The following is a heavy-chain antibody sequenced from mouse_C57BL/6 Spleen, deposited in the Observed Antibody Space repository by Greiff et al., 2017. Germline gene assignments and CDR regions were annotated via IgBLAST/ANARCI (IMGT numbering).Heavy chain of an antibody. V-gene: IGHV1-64*01. CDR1: GYTFTSYW. CDR2: IHPNSGST. Sequence: QVQLQQPGAELVKPGASVKLSCKASGYTFTSYWMHWVKQRPGQGLEWIGMIHPNSGSTNYNEKFKSKATLNVDKSSSTAYMQLSSLTSEDSAVYYCARSGAYFMDYWGQGTSVTVSS. CDR3: ARSGAYFMDY. D-gene: IGHD2-10*01. J-gene: IGHJ4*01.